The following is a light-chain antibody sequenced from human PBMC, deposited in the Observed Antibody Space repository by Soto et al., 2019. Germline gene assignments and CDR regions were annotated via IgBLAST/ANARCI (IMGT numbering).Light chain of an antibody. V-gene: IGKV3-20*01. CDR3: QQYGSSPQT. CDR1: QSVSSSY. J-gene: IGKJ2*01. Sequence: EIVLTQSPGTLSLSPGARATLSCRASQSVSSSYLAWYQQRPGQAPRLLIYGAASRATGIPDRFTASGSGTYFTLTSSRLEPEDFAVYYCQQYGSSPQTFGQGTKVEIK. CDR2: GAA.